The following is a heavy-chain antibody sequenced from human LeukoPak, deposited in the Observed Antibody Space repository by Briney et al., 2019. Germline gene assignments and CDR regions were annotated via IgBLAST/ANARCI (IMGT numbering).Heavy chain of an antibody. J-gene: IGHJ3*02. CDR1: GGSISSYY. CDR2: IYYSGST. V-gene: IGHV4-59*01. D-gene: IGHD3-22*01. CDR3: ARGLYDSSGEYAFDI. Sequence: SETLSLTCTVSGGSISSYYWSWIRQPPGKGLEWIGYIYYSGSTNYNPSLKSRVTISVDTSKNQFSLKLSSVTAADTAVYYCARGLYDSSGEYAFDIWGQGTMVTVS.